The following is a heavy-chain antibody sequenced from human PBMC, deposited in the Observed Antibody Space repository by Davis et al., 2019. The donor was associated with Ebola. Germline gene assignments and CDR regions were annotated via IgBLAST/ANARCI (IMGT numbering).Heavy chain of an antibody. CDR2: IKQDGSEK. CDR3: ARDRRGPLGYSYGDY. D-gene: IGHD5-18*01. Sequence: GESLKISCAASGFTFSSYWMSWVRQAPGKGLEWVANIKQDGSEKYYVDSVKGRFTISRDNAKNSLYLQMNSLRAEDTAVYYCARDRRGPLGYSYGDYWGQGTLVTVSS. J-gene: IGHJ4*02. CDR1: GFTFSSYW. V-gene: IGHV3-7*03.